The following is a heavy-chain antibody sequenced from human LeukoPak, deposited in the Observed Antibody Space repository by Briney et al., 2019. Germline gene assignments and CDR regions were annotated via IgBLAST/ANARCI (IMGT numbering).Heavy chain of an antibody. D-gene: IGHD3-16*01. V-gene: IGHV3-30*04. CDR3: ARAFGGVLYYYGMDV. CDR1: GFTCSGYA. CDR2: VYYDRRNK. Sequence: GGSLRRSSAASGFTCSGYAMHWVPQAPGKGREWGADVYYDRRNKYYADSVKGRFTTSTDNSKNTLYLQMNSLRAEDTAVYYCARAFGGVLYYYGMDVWGKGTTVTVSS. J-gene: IGHJ6*04.